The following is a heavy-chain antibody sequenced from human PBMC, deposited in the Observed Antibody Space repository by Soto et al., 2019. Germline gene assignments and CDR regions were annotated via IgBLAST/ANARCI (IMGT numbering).Heavy chain of an antibody. V-gene: IGHV3-43*01. CDR3: AKDFLLRISGWPFDY. J-gene: IGHJ4*02. CDR2: ISWDGGST. D-gene: IGHD6-19*01. Sequence: PGGSLRLSCAASGFTFDDYTMHWVRQAPGKGLEWVSLISWDGGSTYYADSVKGRFTISRDNSKNSLYLQMNSLRNEDTALYYCAKDFLLRISGWPFDYWFQGTLVTVSS. CDR1: GFTFDDYT.